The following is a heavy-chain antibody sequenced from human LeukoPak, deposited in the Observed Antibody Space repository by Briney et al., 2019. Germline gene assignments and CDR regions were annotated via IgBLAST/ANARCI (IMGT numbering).Heavy chain of an antibody. D-gene: IGHD5-24*01. Sequence: GGSLRLSCAASGFTFSSYAMNWVRQAPGKGLEWVANIKQDGSKKSYVDSVKGRFTISRDNAKNSLYLQMNSLRAEDTAIYYCTRVGYIDEGIDYWGQGTLVTVSS. V-gene: IGHV3-7*04. CDR1: GFTFSSYA. CDR3: TRVGYIDEGIDY. J-gene: IGHJ4*02. CDR2: IKQDGSKK.